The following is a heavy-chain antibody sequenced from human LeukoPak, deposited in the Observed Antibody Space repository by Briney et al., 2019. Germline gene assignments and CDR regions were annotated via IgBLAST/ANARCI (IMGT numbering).Heavy chain of an antibody. CDR3: ARRPLTNRGYSSSSGASFDY. CDR2: INHSGST. D-gene: IGHD6-6*01. Sequence: SQTLSLTCTVSGGSISSGSYYWSWIRQPAGKGLEWIGEINHSGSTNYNPSLKSRVTISVDTSKNQFSLKLSSVTAADTAVYYCARRPLTNRGYSSSSGASFDYWGQGTLVTVSS. CDR1: GGSISSGSYY. V-gene: IGHV4-61*09. J-gene: IGHJ4*02.